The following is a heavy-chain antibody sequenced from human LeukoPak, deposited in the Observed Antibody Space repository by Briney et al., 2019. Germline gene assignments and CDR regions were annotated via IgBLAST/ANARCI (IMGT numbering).Heavy chain of an antibody. V-gene: IGHV4-39*07. CDR2: IYYSGST. J-gene: IGHJ4*02. Sequence: PSETLSLTCTVSGGSISSSSYYWGWIRQPPGKGLEWIGSIYYSGSTYYNPSLKSRVTISVDTSKNQFSLKLSSVTAADTAVYYCARDGSRYGDYEGYWGQGTLVTVSS. D-gene: IGHD4-17*01. CDR1: GGSISSSSYY. CDR3: ARDGSRYGDYEGY.